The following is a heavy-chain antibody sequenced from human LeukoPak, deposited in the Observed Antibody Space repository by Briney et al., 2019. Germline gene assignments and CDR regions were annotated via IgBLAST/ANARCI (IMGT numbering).Heavy chain of an antibody. J-gene: IGHJ5*02. Sequence: SVKVSCKASGGTFSSYTISWVRQAPGQGLEWMGRIIPILGIANYAQKFQGRVTITADKPTSTAYMELSSLRPEDTAVYYCARYYYDSSGPGAFDPWGQGTLVTVSS. V-gene: IGHV1-69*02. CDR1: GGTFSSYT. D-gene: IGHD3-22*01. CDR3: ARYYYDSSGPGAFDP. CDR2: IIPILGIA.